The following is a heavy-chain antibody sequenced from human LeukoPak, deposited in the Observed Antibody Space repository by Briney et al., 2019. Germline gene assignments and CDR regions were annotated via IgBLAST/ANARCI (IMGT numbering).Heavy chain of an antibody. Sequence: GGSLRLSCAASGFTFSSYSMNWVRQAPGKGLEWVSAISGSGGSTYYADSVKGRFTISRDNSKNTLYLQMNSLRAEDTAVYYCAKDLTDYLDYWGQGTLVTVSS. V-gene: IGHV3-23*01. J-gene: IGHJ4*02. CDR1: GFTFSSYS. D-gene: IGHD7-27*01. CDR2: ISGSGGST. CDR3: AKDLTDYLDY.